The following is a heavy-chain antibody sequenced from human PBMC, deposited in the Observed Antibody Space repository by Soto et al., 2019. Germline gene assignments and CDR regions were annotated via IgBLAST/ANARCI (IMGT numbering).Heavy chain of an antibody. V-gene: IGHV5-10-1*01. CDR3: ASPADGSSSSWSPRYYGMDV. CDR1: GYSFTSYW. CDR2: IDPSDSYT. J-gene: IGHJ6*02. Sequence: GESLKISCNGSGYSFTSYWISWVRQMPGKGLEWMGRIDPSDSYTNYSPSFQGHVTISADKSISTAYLQWSSLKASDTAMYYCASPADGSSSSWSPRYYGMDVWGQGTTVTVS. D-gene: IGHD6-6*01.